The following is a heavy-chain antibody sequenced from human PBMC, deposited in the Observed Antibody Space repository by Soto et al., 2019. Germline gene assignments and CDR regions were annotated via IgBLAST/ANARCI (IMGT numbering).Heavy chain of an antibody. D-gene: IGHD3-22*01. CDR2: INPNSGGT. CDR1: GYTFTGYY. J-gene: IGHJ3*02. CDR3: AVGSDYYDSSGYYVSSPFDAFDI. V-gene: IGHV1-2*04. Sequence: SVKVSCKDSGYTFTGYYMQWVRQAPGQGLEWMGWINPNSGGTNYAQKFQGWVTMTRDTSISTAYMELSRLRSDDTAVYYCAVGSDYYDSSGYYVSSPFDAFDIWGQGTMVTVSS.